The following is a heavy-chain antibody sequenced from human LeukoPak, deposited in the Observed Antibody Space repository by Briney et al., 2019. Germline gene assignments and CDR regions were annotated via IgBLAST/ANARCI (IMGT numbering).Heavy chain of an antibody. Sequence: GGSLRLSCAASGFTFSSYWMHWVRQAPGKGLVWVSRIKSDGSTRYADSVKGRFTISRDNSRNTLYLQMNSLRAEDTAVYYCAKGDYWGQGTLVTVSS. CDR2: IKSDGST. J-gene: IGHJ4*02. V-gene: IGHV3-74*01. CDR1: GFTFSSYW. CDR3: AKGDY.